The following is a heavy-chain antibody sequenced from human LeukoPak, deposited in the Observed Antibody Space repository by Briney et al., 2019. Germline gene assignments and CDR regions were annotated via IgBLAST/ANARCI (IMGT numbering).Heavy chain of an antibody. CDR2: ISTDGKST. Sequence: GSLRLSCVASGFTFSNYWMLWVRQAPGKGLMWVSPISTDGKSTRYAESVKGRFTISRDNAKNALYLQMDILRVEDTALYFCVRDYQFIQEVWGQGTTVTVSS. D-gene: IGHD2-2*01. CDR3: VRDYQFIQEV. J-gene: IGHJ6*02. V-gene: IGHV3-74*01. CDR1: GFTFSNYW.